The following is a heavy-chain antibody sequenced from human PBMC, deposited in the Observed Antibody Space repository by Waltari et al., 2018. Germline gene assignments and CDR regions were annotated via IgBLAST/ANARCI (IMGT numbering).Heavy chain of an antibody. J-gene: IGHJ4*02. V-gene: IGHV4-34*01. CDR1: GGSFRGYY. Sequence: QVQLQQWGAGLLKPSETLSLTCAVHGGSFRGYYGTWIRQPPGKGLEWIGEINHSGSTNYNPSLKSRVTISVDTSKNQFSLKLSSVTAADTAVYYCAGSRSGYDYPFDYWGQGTLVTVSS. D-gene: IGHD5-12*01. CDR3: AGSRSGYDYPFDY. CDR2: INHSGST.